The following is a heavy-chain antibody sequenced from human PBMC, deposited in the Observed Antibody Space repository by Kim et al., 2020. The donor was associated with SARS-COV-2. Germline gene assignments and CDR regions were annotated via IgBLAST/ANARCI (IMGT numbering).Heavy chain of an antibody. CDR3: AISTYSSGWLDY. J-gene: IGHJ4*02. D-gene: IGHD6-19*01. Sequence: SETLSLTCTVSGGSISSTSYYWGWIRQSPGKGLEWIGSIYYSGSTYYNPSLKSRVTISVDTSKNQFSLKLSSVTAADTAVYYCAISTYSSGWLDYWGQGILVTVSS. CDR1: GGSISSTSYY. V-gene: IGHV4-39*01. CDR2: IYYSGST.